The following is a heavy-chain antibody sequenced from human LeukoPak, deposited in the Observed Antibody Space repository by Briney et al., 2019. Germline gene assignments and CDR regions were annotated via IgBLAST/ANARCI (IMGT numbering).Heavy chain of an antibody. Sequence: ASVKVSCKASGYTFTSYAMNWVRQAPGQGLEWMGWINTNTGNPTYAQGFTGRFVFSLDTSVSTAYLQISSLKAEDTAVYYCARDLGALRYFDWLLSGDSYYYGMDVWGQGTTVTVSS. D-gene: IGHD3-9*01. CDR3: ARDLGALRYFDWLLSGDSYYYGMDV. CDR1: GYTFTSYA. J-gene: IGHJ6*02. CDR2: INTNTGNP. V-gene: IGHV7-4-1*02.